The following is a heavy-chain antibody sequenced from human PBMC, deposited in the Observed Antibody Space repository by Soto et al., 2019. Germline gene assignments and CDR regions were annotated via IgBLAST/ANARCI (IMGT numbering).Heavy chain of an antibody. J-gene: IGHJ4*02. CDR3: ARTVGAAYYFDF. V-gene: IGHV4-4*07. CDR1: GDSMSKYY. CDR2: IWTSGST. D-gene: IGHD3-16*01. Sequence: QVQLQESGPGLVKPSETLSLTCNVSGDSMSKYYWSWVRQPAGKGLEWIGRIWTSGSTNYNPSLKSRVTRSIDTSNNHFSLDLKSVTAADTAVYYCARTVGAAYYFDFLGQGVLVTVSS.